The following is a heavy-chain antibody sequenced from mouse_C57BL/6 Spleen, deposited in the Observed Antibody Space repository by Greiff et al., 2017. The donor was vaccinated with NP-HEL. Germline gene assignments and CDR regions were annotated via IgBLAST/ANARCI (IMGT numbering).Heavy chain of an antibody. CDR1: GYTFTSYW. V-gene: IGHV1-7*01. J-gene: IGHJ2*01. CDR2: INPSSGYT. D-gene: IGHD2-3*01. CDR3: ARGGNSDGYYFYYFDY. Sequence: VKLQQSGAELAKPGASVKLSCKASGYTFTSYWMHWVKQRPGQGLEWIGYINPSSGYTKYNQKFKDKATLTADNSSSAAYMQLSSLTYEDSAVYDCARGGNSDGYYFYYFDYWGQGTTRTVSS.